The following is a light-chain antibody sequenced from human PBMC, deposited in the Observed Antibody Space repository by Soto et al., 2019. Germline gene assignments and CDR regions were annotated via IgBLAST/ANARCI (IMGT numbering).Light chain of an antibody. CDR2: EGS. J-gene: IGLJ1*01. V-gene: IGLV2-23*01. CDR3: CSYAGSLYV. Sequence: QSALTQPASMSGSPGQSITISCTGTSSDVGSYNVVSWYQQHPGKAPKLIIYEGSKRPSGVSNRFSGSNSGNTASLTISGLQAEDEADYYCCSYAGSLYVFGTGTKLTVL. CDR1: SSDVGSYNV.